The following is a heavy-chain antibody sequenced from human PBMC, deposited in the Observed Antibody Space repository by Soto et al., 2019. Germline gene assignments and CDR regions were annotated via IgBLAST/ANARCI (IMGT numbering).Heavy chain of an antibody. Sequence: LRLSCAASGFTFSSYSMNWVRQAPGKGLEWVSSISSSSSYIYYADSVKGRFTISRDNAKNSLYLQMNSLRAEDTAVYYCARSTVTTLYYFDYWGQGTLVTVSS. CDR2: ISSSSSYI. J-gene: IGHJ4*02. V-gene: IGHV3-21*01. CDR3: ARSTVTTLYYFDY. CDR1: GFTFSSYS. D-gene: IGHD4-17*01.